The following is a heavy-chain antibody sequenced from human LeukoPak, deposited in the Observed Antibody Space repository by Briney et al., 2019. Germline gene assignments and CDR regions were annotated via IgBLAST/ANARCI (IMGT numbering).Heavy chain of an antibody. Sequence: SETLSLTCAVYGGSFSGYYWSWIRQPPGKGLEWIGEINHSGSTNYNPSLKSRVTISVDTSKNQFSLKLSSVTAADTAVYYCARGGDYGDCFDYWGQGTLVTVSS. D-gene: IGHD4-17*01. CDR3: ARGGDYGDCFDY. CDR2: INHSGST. J-gene: IGHJ4*02. CDR1: GGSFSGYY. V-gene: IGHV4-34*01.